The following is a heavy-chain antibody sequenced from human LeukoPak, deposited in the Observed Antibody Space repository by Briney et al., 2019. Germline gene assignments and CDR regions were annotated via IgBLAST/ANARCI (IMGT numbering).Heavy chain of an antibody. CDR3: ARDLSVLGDYTALTYFDY. J-gene: IGHJ4*02. V-gene: IGHV3-21*01. Sequence: GGSLRLSCAASGFTFSSYAMSWVRQAPGKGLEWVSSISSSSSYIYYADSVKGRFTISRDNAKNSLYLQMNSLRAEDTAVYYCARDLSVLGDYTALTYFDYWGQGTLVTVSS. D-gene: IGHD4-17*01. CDR2: ISSSSSYI. CDR1: GFTFSSYA.